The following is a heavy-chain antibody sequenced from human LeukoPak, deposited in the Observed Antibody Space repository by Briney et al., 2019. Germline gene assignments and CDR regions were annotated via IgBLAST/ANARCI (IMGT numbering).Heavy chain of an antibody. V-gene: IGHV3-11*05. D-gene: IGHD6-13*01. J-gene: IGHJ4*02. CDR3: ARAREQQLVLGFDY. Sequence: PGGSLRLSCAASGFTFSDYYMSWIRQAPGKGLEWVSYISSSSSYTNYADSVKGRFTISRDNAKNSLYLQMNSLRAEDTAVYYCARAREQQLVLGFDYWGQGTLVTVSS. CDR2: ISSSSSYT. CDR1: GFTFSDYY.